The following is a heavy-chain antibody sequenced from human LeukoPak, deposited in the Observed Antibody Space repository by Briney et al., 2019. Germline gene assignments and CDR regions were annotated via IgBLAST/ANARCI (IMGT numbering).Heavy chain of an antibody. CDR3: VRRHRLRRWFDP. J-gene: IGHJ5*02. D-gene: IGHD5-12*01. V-gene: IGHV4-34*01. Sequence: SETLSLTCAVYGESLNSYYWSWVRQPPGEGLEWIGEIYESGTTEYNPSLKSRVTISMVPSKQQFSLSLSSVTAADTAVYYCVRRHRLRRWFDPWGQGTLVTVSS. CDR2: IYESGTT. CDR1: GESLNSYY.